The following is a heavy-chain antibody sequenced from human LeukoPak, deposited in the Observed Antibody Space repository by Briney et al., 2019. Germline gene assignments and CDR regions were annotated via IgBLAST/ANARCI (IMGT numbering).Heavy chain of an antibody. J-gene: IGHJ5*02. CDR2: IIPIFGTA. CDR1: GGTFSSYA. Sequence: ASVKVSCKASGGTFSSYAISWVRQAPGQGLEWMGGIIPIFGTANYAQKFQGRVTITTDESTSTAYMELSSLRSEDTAVYYCARVVGAQSVNPSWFGPWGQGTLVTVSS. V-gene: IGHV1-69*05. D-gene: IGHD1-26*01. CDR3: ARVVGAQSVNPSWFGP.